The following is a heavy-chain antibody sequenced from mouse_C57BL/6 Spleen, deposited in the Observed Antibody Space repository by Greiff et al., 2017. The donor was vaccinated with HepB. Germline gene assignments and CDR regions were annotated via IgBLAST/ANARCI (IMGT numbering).Heavy chain of an antibody. CDR1: GFTFSSYA. V-gene: IGHV5-4*01. D-gene: IGHD4-1*01. CDR2: ISDGGSYT. J-gene: IGHJ2*01. CDR3: ARDRTGSYYFDY. Sequence: EVKLVESGGGLVKPGGSLKLSCAASGFTFSSYAMSWVRHTPEKRLEWVATISDGGSYTYYPDNVKGRFTISRDNAKNNLYLQMSHLKSEDTAMYYCARDRTGSYYFDYWGQGTTLTVSS.